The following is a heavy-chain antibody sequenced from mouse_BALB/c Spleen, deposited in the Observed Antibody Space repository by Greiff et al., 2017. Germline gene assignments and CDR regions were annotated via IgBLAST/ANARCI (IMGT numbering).Heavy chain of an antibody. CDR3: ADDGSNWYFDV. D-gene: IGHD2-3*01. CDR2: IDPYNGGT. Sequence: VQLQQSGPELVKPGASVKVSCKASGYAFTSYNMYWVKQSHGKSLEWIGYIDPYNGGTSYNQKFKGKATLTVDKSSSTAYMQLNSLTSEDSAVYYCADDGSNWYFDVWGEGTTVTVSA. J-gene: IGHJ1*01. CDR1: GYAFTSYN. V-gene: IGHV1S135*01.